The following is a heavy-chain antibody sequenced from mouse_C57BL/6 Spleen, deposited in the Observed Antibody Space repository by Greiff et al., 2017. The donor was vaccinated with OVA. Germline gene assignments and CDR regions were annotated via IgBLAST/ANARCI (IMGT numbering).Heavy chain of an antibody. CDR2: IWTGGGT. CDR1: GFSLTSYA. CDR3: ARTYYDYDRGYFDV. J-gene: IGHJ1*03. D-gene: IGHD2-4*01. Sequence: VQGVESGPGLVAPSQSLSITCTVSGFSLTSYAISWVRQPPGKGLEWLGVIWTGGGTNYNSALKSRLSISKDNSKSQVFLKMNSLQTDDTARYYCARTYYDYDRGYFDVWGTGTTVTVSS. V-gene: IGHV2-9-1*01.